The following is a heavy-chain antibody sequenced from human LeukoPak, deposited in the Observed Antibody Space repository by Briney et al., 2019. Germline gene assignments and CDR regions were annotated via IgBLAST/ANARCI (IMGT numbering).Heavy chain of an antibody. D-gene: IGHD3-10*01. CDR3: TRDRGARTYFDY. Sequence: PGGSLRLSCAASGFTFSSYAMSWVRQAPGKGLEWVGFIRSKAYGGTTEYAASVKGRFTISRDDSKSIAYLQMNSLKTEDTAVYYCTRDRGARTYFDYWGQGTLVTVSS. V-gene: IGHV3-49*04. CDR1: GFTFSSYA. CDR2: IRSKAYGGTT. J-gene: IGHJ4*02.